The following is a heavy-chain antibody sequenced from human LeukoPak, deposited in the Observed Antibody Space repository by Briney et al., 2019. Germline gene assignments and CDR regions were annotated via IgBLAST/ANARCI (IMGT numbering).Heavy chain of an antibody. Sequence: GGSLRLSCGAPGYTFSDYTMNWVRQAPGKGPEWLSYISSGGSVMHYADSVKGRFTISRDNVENSLYLQMNSLRVEDTAVYYCTRDLEYWGQGVLVTVSS. V-gene: IGHV3-48*01. J-gene: IGHJ4*02. CDR1: GYTFSDYT. CDR3: TRDLEY. CDR2: ISSGGSVM.